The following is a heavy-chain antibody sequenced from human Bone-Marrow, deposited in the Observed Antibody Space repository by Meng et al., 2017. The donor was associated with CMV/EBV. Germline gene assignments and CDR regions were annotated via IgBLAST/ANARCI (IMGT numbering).Heavy chain of an antibody. CDR3: ARDTGQGVRTDEAFDI. CDR2: ISAYNGNT. CDR1: GYIFTRYG. D-gene: IGHD3-10*01. J-gene: IGHJ3*02. V-gene: IGHV1-18*01. Sequence: ASVKVSCKASGYIFTRYGISWVRQAPGQGLEWMGWISAYNGNTNYAQKFQDRVTMTTETSTTTAYMELRSLRSDDTALYYCARDTGQGVRTDEAFDIWGQGTMVTVSS.